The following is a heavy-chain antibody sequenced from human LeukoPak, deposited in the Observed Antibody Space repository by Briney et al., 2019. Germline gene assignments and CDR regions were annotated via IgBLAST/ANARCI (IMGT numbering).Heavy chain of an antibody. CDR3: TGNYYGSGSYADFDY. J-gene: IGHJ4*02. CDR1: GFTFSGSA. CDR2: IRSTANGYAT. D-gene: IGHD3-10*01. Sequence: GGSLRLSCAASGFTFSGSALHWVRQASGKGLEWVGRIRSTANGYATAYAASVKGRFTISRDDSKNTAYLQMDSLKTEDAAVYYCTGNYYGSGSYADFDYWGQGTLVTVSS. V-gene: IGHV3-73*01.